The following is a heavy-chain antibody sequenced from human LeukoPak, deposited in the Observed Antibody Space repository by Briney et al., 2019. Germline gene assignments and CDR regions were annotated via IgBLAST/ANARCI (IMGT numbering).Heavy chain of an antibody. Sequence: PGGSLRLSCVSSGFPFSRYGIHWVRQDPGKGLEWVSFIQTDGSTKYYSDSVKGRFTISRDNPKNTVYLQMNSLSTEDTAVYYCAIEISRLVIHAFDLWGQGTMVTVSS. CDR1: GFPFSRYG. V-gene: IGHV3-30*02. J-gene: IGHJ3*01. D-gene: IGHD3-9*01. CDR3: AIEISRLVIHAFDL. CDR2: IQTDGSTK.